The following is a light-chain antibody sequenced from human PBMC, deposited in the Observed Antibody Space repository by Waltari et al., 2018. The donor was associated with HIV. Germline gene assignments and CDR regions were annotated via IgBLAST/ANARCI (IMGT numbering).Light chain of an antibody. J-gene: IGLJ2*01. Sequence: FLLTQPHSVSESPGKTVSISCLRSSGNIASGYVQWYQQRPGSYPTTVIYEDKKRPSEVHDRFSGSIDHTSNSAFLITSGLKTENPADSYGQYYGISPVVLGGGTKLAVL. CDR3: QYYGISPVV. CDR2: EDK. V-gene: IGLV6-57*01. CDR1: SGNIASGY.